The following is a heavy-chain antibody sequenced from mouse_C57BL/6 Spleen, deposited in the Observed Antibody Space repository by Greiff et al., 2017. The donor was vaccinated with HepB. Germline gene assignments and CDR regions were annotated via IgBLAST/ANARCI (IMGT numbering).Heavy chain of an antibody. D-gene: IGHD2-4*01. Sequence: EVQLQQSGPELVKPGASVKIPCKASGYTFTDYNMDWVKQSHGKSLEWIGDINPNNGGTIYNQKFKGKATLTVDKSYSTAYMELRSLTSEDTAVYYCARSDDYDVDYWGQGTTLTVSS. V-gene: IGHV1-18*01. J-gene: IGHJ2*01. CDR2: INPNNGGT. CDR1: GYTFTDYN. CDR3: ARSDDYDVDY.